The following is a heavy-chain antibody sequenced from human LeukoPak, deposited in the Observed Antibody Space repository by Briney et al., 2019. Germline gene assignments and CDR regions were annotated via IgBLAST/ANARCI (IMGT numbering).Heavy chain of an antibody. V-gene: IGHV4-34*01. D-gene: IGHD3-3*01. CDR3: ARGITYYDFWSGTTLPYFDY. Sequence: PSETLSLTCAVYGGSFSGYYWSWIRQPPGKGLEWIGEINHSGSTNYNPSLKGRVTISVDTSKNQFSLKLSSVTAADTAVYYCARGITYYDFWSGTTLPYFDYWGQGTLVTVSS. J-gene: IGHJ4*02. CDR1: GGSFSGYY. CDR2: INHSGST.